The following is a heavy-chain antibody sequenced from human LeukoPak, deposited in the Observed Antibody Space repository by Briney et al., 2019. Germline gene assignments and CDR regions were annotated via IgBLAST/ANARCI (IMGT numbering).Heavy chain of an antibody. Sequence: PGGSLRLSCAASGFTVSSNYMSWVRQAPGKGLEWVSVIYSGGSTYYADSVKGRFTISRDNSKNTLYLQMNSLRAEDTAVYYCARASGIAAAGTSPTDVWGQGTLVTVSS. CDR3: ARASGIAAAGTSPTDV. CDR2: IYSGGST. CDR1: GFTVSSNY. J-gene: IGHJ4*02. V-gene: IGHV3-66*01. D-gene: IGHD6-13*01.